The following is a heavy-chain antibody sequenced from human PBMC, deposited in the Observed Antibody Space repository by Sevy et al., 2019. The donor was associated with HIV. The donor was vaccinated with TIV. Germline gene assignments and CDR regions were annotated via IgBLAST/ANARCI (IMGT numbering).Heavy chain of an antibody. CDR1: GYTFTNYG. CDR3: AKDRGYCSRGNCYSDS. Sequence: ASVKVSCKPSGYTFTNYGISWVRQAPGQGLEWMGWISAYNGNTNYAQSLQGRVTMTTDTSTNTAYMELRSLRSDDTAVYFCAKDRGYCSRGNCYSDSWGQGTLVTVSS. CDR2: ISAYNGNT. D-gene: IGHD2-15*01. V-gene: IGHV1-18*04. J-gene: IGHJ4*02.